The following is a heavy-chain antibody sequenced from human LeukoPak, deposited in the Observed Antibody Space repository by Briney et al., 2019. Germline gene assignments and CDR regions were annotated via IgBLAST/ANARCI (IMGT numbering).Heavy chain of an antibody. Sequence: PSETLSLTCTVSGGSISSYYWSWIRQPPGKGLEWIGYIYYSGSTNYNPPLKSRVTISVDTSKNQFSLKLSSVTAADTAVYYCARTSGSGDSSGYYYSPDFDYWGQGTLVTVSS. CDR3: ARTSGSGDSSGYYYSPDFDY. J-gene: IGHJ4*02. D-gene: IGHD3-22*01. V-gene: IGHV4-59*08. CDR2: IYYSGST. CDR1: GGSISSYY.